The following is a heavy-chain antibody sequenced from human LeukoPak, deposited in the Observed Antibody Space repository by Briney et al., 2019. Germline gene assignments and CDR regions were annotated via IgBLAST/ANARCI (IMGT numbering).Heavy chain of an antibody. CDR3: ARVMGIVGATIMDYFDY. V-gene: IGHV3-7*01. J-gene: IGHJ4*02. Sequence: GGSLRLSCAASGVTFSSYWMSWVRQAPGKGLEWVANIKQDGSEKYYVDSMKGRFTSSRDDAKNSLYLQMNSLRAEDTAVYYCARVMGIVGATIMDYFDYWGQGTLVTVSS. CDR1: GVTFSSYW. D-gene: IGHD1-26*01. CDR2: IKQDGSEK.